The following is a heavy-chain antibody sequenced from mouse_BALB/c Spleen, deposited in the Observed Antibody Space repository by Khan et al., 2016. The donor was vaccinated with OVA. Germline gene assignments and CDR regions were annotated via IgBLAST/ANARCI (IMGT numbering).Heavy chain of an antibody. CDR1: GFSLSRYN. D-gene: IGHD2-14*01. CDR3: ARADYRYDGYYAMDY. Sequence: QVQLKESGPGLVAPSQSLSITCTVSGFSLSRYNIHWVRQPPGKGLEWLGMIWGGGGTDYNSTLKSRLSISKDNSKSQVFLKMNSLQTDAKAMNYCARADYRYDGYYAMDYWGQGTSVTVSS. V-gene: IGHV2-6-4*01. CDR2: IWGGGGT. J-gene: IGHJ4*01.